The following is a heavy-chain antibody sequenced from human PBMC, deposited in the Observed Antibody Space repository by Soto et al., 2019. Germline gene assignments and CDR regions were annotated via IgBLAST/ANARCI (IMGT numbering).Heavy chain of an antibody. V-gene: IGHV1-3*01. D-gene: IGHD3-9*01. CDR3: ARGDYGILTGYSLNWFYP. J-gene: IGHJ5*02. Sequence: ASVKVSCKASGNTFTRYAIHWVRQAPGQRLEWMGWINAGNGNTKYSQKFQGRVTITRDTSASTAYMELSSLRSEDTAVYYCARGDYGILTGYSLNWFYPWGKGTLVTIFS. CDR2: INAGNGNT. CDR1: GNTFTRYA.